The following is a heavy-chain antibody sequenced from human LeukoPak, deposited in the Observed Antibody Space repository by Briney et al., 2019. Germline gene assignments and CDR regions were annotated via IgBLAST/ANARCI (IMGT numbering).Heavy chain of an antibody. D-gene: IGHD7-27*01. CDR1: GYTFTSYG. Sequence: ASVKVSCKASGYTFTSYGISWVRQAPGQGLEWMGWISANNGKTNYAQKLQGRVTMTTDTSTSTAYMELRSLRSEDTAVYYCARFERGMDWYFDLWGRGTLVTVSS. V-gene: IGHV1-18*01. CDR3: ARFERGMDWYFDL. J-gene: IGHJ2*01. CDR2: ISANNGKT.